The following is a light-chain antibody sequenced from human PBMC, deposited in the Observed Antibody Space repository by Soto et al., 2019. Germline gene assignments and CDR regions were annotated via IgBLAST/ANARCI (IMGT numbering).Light chain of an antibody. CDR2: GAS. J-gene: IGKJ1*01. V-gene: IGKV3-20*01. CDR3: QQHGRSGT. CDR1: QSVSNNY. Sequence: EILLTHAPGTRALSPLGRATLSCRSSQSVSNNYLAWYQQKPGQAPRLLIYGASNRATGIPDRLSGSGSGTDFTLTISRLEPADSAVHYCQQHGRSGTFGKGSXVEIK.